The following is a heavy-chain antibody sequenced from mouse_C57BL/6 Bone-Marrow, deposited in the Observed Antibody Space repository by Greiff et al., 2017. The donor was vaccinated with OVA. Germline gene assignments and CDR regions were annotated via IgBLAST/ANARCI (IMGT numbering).Heavy chain of an antibody. D-gene: IGHD4-1*01. CDR1: GYTFTSYG. Sequence: LQESGAELARPGASVKLSCKASGYTFTSYGISWVKQRTGQGLEWIGEIYPRSGNTYYNEKFKGKATLTADKSSSTAYMELRSLTSEDSAVYFCARSGRDAMDYWGQGTSVTVSS. CDR3: ARSGRDAMDY. J-gene: IGHJ4*01. CDR2: IYPRSGNT. V-gene: IGHV1-81*01.